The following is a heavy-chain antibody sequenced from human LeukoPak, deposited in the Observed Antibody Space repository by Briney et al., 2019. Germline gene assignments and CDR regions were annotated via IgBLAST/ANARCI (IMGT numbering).Heavy chain of an antibody. CDR1: GFTFSSYA. Sequence: GGSLRLSCAASGFTFSSYAMHWVRQAPGKGLEWVAVISYDGSNKYYADSVKGRFTISRDNSKSTLYLQMNSLRAEATAVYYCARDRCNGGTCYLSVLDYWGQGTLVTVSS. CDR3: ARDRCNGGTCYLSVLDY. D-gene: IGHD2-15*01. J-gene: IGHJ4*02. V-gene: IGHV3-30-3*01. CDR2: ISYDGSNK.